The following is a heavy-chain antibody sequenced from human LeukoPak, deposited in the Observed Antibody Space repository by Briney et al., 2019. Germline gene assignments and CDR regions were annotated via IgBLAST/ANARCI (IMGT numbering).Heavy chain of an antibody. CDR1: GYTFTGYY. CDR2: INPNSGGT. J-gene: IGHJ4*02. V-gene: IGHV1-2*02. Sequence: ASVKVSCKASGYTFTGYYMHWVRQAPGQGLEWMGWINPNSGGTNYAQKFQGRVTMTRDTSISTAYMELSRLRSDDTAIYFCAREFTEAAAGHWGQGTLVTVSS. D-gene: IGHD6-13*01. CDR3: AREFTEAAAGH.